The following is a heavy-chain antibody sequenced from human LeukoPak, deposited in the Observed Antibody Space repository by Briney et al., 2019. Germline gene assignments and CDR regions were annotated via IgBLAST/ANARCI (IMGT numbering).Heavy chain of an antibody. Sequence: GGSLRLSCAASGFTFSSHWMHWVRQAPGKGLVWVSGISSDGSRPRYADSVNGRFTISRDNAKNTLYLQMNSLRAEDTAVYYCAKGGKWDVTPFDYWGQGTLVTVSS. D-gene: IGHD1-26*01. J-gene: IGHJ4*02. V-gene: IGHV3-74*01. CDR2: ISSDGSRP. CDR3: AKGGKWDVTPFDY. CDR1: GFTFSSHW.